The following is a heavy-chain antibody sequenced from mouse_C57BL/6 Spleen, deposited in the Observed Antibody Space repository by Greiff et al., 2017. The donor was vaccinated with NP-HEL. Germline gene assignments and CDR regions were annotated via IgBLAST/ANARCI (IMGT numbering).Heavy chain of an antibody. D-gene: IGHD1-1*01. V-gene: IGHV5-9-1*02. J-gene: IGHJ1*03. CDR2: ISSGGDYI. Sequence: EVKLMESGEGLVKPGGSLKLSCAASGFTFSSYAMSWVRQTPEKRLEWVAYISSGGDYIYYADTVKGRFTISRDNARNTLYLQMSSRKSEDTAMYSCTRDNYGSSPEYFDVWGTGTTVTVSS. CDR1: GFTFSSYA. CDR3: TRDNYGSSPEYFDV.